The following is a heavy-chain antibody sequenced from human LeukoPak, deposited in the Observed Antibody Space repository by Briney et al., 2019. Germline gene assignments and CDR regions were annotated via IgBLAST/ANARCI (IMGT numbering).Heavy chain of an antibody. CDR3: ARGNPYDYVWGSYRSPFDY. D-gene: IGHD3-16*02. J-gene: IGHJ4*02. V-gene: IGHV4-39*01. Sequence: SETLSLTCTVSGGSISSSSYYWGWIRQPPGKGLEWIGSIYYSGSTYYNPSLKSRVTISVDTSKNQFSLKLSSVTAADTAVYYCARGNPYDYVWGSYRSPFDYWGQGTLVTVSS. CDR2: IYYSGST. CDR1: GGSISSSSYY.